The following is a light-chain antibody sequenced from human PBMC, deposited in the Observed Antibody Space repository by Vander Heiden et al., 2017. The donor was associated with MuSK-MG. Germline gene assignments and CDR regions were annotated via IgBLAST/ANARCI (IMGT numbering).Light chain of an antibody. V-gene: IGLV3-21*02. CDR1: KIGSKF. J-gene: IGLJ1*01. Sequence: SYVLTQPPSVSVAPGQTATIHCGGNKIGSKFVHWYQQKPGQAPGVVVYDERDRTSGIPERFSGSKSGNTATLSISRVEAGDGGDFYCQVWDSSTDQYVFGSGTKV. CDR3: QVWDSSTDQYV. CDR2: DER.